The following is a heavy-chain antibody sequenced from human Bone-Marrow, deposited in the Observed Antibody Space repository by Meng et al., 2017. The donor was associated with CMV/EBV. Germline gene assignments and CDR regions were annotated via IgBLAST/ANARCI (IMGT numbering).Heavy chain of an antibody. D-gene: IGHD5-12*01. V-gene: IGHV4-38-2*02. CDR1: GYSISSGYY. CDR2: IYHSGST. Sequence: SETLSLTCTVSGYSISSGYYWGWIRQPPGKGLEWIGSIYHSGSTYYNPSLKSRVTISVDTSKNQFSLKLSSVTAADTAVYYCATPYVDIVATIRGYYGMDVWGQGTTVTVSS. J-gene: IGHJ6*02. CDR3: ATPYVDIVATIRGYYGMDV.